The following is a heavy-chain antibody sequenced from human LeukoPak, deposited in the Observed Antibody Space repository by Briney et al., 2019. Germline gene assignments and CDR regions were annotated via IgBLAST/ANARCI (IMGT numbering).Heavy chain of an antibody. CDR1: GGPIRSSSYY. CDR3: ASIRTYYDFWSGYYQDYYYYYMDV. V-gene: IGHV4-39*01. Sequence: SETVSLICSVSGGPIRSSSYYWGGIRQPPGKGLEWFGSIYYSGSPSHNPSLRSRVTISVDTSKDQFSLKLSSVNAADAAVYYCASIRTYYDFWSGYYQDYYYYYMDVWGKGTTVTVSS. D-gene: IGHD3-3*01. J-gene: IGHJ6*03. CDR2: IYYSGSP.